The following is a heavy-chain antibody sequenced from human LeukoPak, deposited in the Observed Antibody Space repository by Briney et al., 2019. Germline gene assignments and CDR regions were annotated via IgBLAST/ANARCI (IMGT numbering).Heavy chain of an antibody. CDR1: GYTSTGYY. CDR3: ARVRYNWNYYFDY. CDR2: INPNSGGT. Sequence: ASVKVSCKASGYTSTGYYMHWVRQAPGQGLEWMGWINPNSGGTNYAQKFQGRVTMTRDTSISTAYMELSRLRSDDTAVYYCARVRYNWNYYFDYWGQGTLVTVSS. D-gene: IGHD1-7*01. J-gene: IGHJ4*02. V-gene: IGHV1-2*02.